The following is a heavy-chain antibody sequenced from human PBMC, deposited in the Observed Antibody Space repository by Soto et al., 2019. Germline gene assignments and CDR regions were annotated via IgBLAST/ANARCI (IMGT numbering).Heavy chain of an antibody. J-gene: IGHJ4*02. CDR2: IYSSGST. V-gene: IGHV4-59*01. D-gene: IGHD5-18*01. CDR1: GGSISNYY. Sequence: QVQLQESSPGLVKPSETLSLTCTVSGGSISNYYWNWIRQSPGKGLEWIGYIYSSGSTHYNPSLQNRVTISIDTSKNQVSLKVNSVTAADTAVYYCARDHPHSYGVYYFDYWGQGTPVTVSS. CDR3: ARDHPHSYGVYYFDY.